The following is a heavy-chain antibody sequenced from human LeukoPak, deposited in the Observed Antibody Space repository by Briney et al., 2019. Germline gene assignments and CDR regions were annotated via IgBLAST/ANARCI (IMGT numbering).Heavy chain of an antibody. Sequence: ASVKVSFKASGYTFTDYYIHWVRQAPGQGLEWMGRINPNSGGTNYAQRFQGRVTVTRDTSISTAYMELSTLRSDDAAVYYCARDKRATAGNWFDPWGQGTLVTVSS. CDR3: ARDKRATAGNWFDP. CDR2: INPNSGGT. D-gene: IGHD1-14*01. V-gene: IGHV1-2*06. J-gene: IGHJ5*02. CDR1: GYTFTDYY.